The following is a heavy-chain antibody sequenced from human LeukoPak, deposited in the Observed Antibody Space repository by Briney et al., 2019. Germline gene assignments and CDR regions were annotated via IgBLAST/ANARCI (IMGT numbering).Heavy chain of an antibody. Sequence: SETLSLTCTVSGGSISSYYWSWIRQPPGKGLEWIGYIYYSGSTNYNPSLKSRVTISVDTSKNQFSLKLSSVTAADTAVYYCARFAPSRTFDYLGHGTLVTVSS. J-gene: IGHJ4*01. CDR3: ARFAPSRTFDY. CDR2: IYYSGST. D-gene: IGHD6-13*01. V-gene: IGHV4-59*01. CDR1: GGSISSYY.